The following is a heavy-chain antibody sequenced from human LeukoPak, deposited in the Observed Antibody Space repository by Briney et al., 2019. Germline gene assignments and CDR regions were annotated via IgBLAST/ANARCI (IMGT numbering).Heavy chain of an antibody. Sequence: SETLSLTCTVSGGSISSYYWSWIRQPPGKGLEWIGYIYYSGSTNYNPSLKSRVTISVDTSKNQFSLKLSSVTAADTAVYYCAKGAGGFSYYNWFDPWGQGTLVTVSS. J-gene: IGHJ5*02. D-gene: IGHD5-18*01. CDR1: GGSISSYY. CDR2: IYYSGST. CDR3: AKGAGGFSYYNWFDP. V-gene: IGHV4-59*01.